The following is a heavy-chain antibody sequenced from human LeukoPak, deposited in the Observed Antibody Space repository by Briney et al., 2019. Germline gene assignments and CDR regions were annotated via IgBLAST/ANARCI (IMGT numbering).Heavy chain of an antibody. Sequence: SETLSLTCTVSGYSISSGYYWGWIRQPPGKGLEWIGSIYHSGSTYYNPSLKSRVNISVDTSKNQFSLKLSSVTAADTAVYYCAREGNSPLDAFDIWGQGTMVTVSS. CDR3: AREGNSPLDAFDI. CDR1: GYSISSGYY. V-gene: IGHV4-38-2*02. D-gene: IGHD2-21*01. CDR2: IYHSGST. J-gene: IGHJ3*02.